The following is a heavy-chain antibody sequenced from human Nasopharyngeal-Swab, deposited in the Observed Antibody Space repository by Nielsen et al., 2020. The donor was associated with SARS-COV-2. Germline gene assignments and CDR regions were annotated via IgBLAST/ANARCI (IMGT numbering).Heavy chain of an antibody. J-gene: IGHJ6*02. CDR1: GSTFSSYW. CDR2: ISSSSSTI. V-gene: IGHV3-48*04. CDR3: ARDARLTIFGVDPPGYYGMDV. Sequence: GESLKISCAASGSTFSSYWMNWVRQAPGKGLEWVSFISSSSSTIKYADSVKGRFTISRDNAKNSLYLQMNSLRAEDTAVYYCARDARLTIFGVDPPGYYGMDVWGQGTTVTVSS. D-gene: IGHD3-3*01.